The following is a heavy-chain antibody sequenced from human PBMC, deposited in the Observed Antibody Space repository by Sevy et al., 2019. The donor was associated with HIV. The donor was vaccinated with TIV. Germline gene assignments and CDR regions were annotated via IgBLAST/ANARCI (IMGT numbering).Heavy chain of an antibody. J-gene: IGHJ4*02. CDR2: LRDSGVST. Sequence: GGSLRLSCAASGCTSSSYAMSWVRQPPGRGLEWVSTLRDSGVSTYYADSVKGRFTISRDNSKNILYLQMNSLRAEDTAVYYYARDRATSATGTLFDYWSQGTLVTVSS. CDR1: GCTSSSYA. CDR3: ARDRATSATGTLFDY. V-gene: IGHV3-23*01. D-gene: IGHD3-9*01.